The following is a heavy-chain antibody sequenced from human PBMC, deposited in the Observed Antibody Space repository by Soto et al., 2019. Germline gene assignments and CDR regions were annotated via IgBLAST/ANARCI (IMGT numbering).Heavy chain of an antibody. Sequence: QVQLQESGPGLVKPSQTLSLTCTVSGGSISSGGYYWSWIRQHPGKGLEWIGYIYYTGSTYYNASLKSRVTISVDTSKNHFSLKLTSVTAADTAVYFCARVGFGLELQEGTFDYWGQGTLVTVSS. V-gene: IGHV4-31*03. CDR2: IYYTGST. CDR1: GGSISSGGYY. D-gene: IGHD1-7*01. J-gene: IGHJ4*02. CDR3: ARVGFGLELQEGTFDY.